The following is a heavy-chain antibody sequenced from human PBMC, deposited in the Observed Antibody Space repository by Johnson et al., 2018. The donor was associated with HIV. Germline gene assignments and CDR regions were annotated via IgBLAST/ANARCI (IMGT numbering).Heavy chain of an antibody. CDR1: GFTFSDYY. Sequence: QMLLVESGGGLVKPGGSLRLSCAASGFTFSDYYMSWIRQAPGKGLEWVAFIRYDGSNKYYADSVKGRFTISRDNSKNTLYLQMNSLRPEDTAVYYCAKDLPSGWDGGDAFDIWGQGTMVIVSS. V-gene: IGHV3-30*02. J-gene: IGHJ3*02. CDR2: IRYDGSNK. CDR3: AKDLPSGWDGGDAFDI. D-gene: IGHD6-19*01.